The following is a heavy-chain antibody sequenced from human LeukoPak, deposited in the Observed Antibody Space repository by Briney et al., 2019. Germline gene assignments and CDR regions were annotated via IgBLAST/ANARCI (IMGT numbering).Heavy chain of an antibody. D-gene: IGHD5-18*01. J-gene: IGHJ4*02. Sequence: SETLSLTCTVSGGSISSSSYYWGWIRQPPGKELEWIGCIYYSGSTYYNPSLKSRVTISVDTSKNQFSLKLSSVTAADTAVYYCARGGYSYGYGFDYWGQGTLVTVSS. V-gene: IGHV4-39*07. CDR2: IYYSGST. CDR1: GGSISSSSYY. CDR3: ARGGYSYGYGFDY.